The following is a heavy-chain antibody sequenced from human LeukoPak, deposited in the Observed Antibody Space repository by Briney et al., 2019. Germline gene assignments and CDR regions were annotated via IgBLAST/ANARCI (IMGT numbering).Heavy chain of an antibody. J-gene: IGHJ3*02. CDR3: ARDLSSRGYTYGTPAFTFDI. CDR2: ISFDGSNK. V-gene: IGHV3-30*19. CDR1: RFTFSSFG. D-gene: IGHD5-18*01. Sequence: GGSLRLSCAASRFTFSSFGMHWVRQAPGKGLEWVAVISFDGSNKYYADSVKGRLTISRDYSKNTLYLQMNSLRAEDTAVYYCARDLSSRGYTYGTPAFTFDIWGQGTMVTVSS.